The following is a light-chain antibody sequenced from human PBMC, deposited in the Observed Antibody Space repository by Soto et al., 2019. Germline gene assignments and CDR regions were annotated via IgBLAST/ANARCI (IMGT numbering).Light chain of an antibody. CDR2: LGS. CDR1: QSLLHSNGYDY. Sequence: DIVITQSPLSLPVTPGEPASISCRSSQSLLHSNGYDYLDWYLQKPGQSPQLLFHLGSLRAHAVPVRISVRASGTDFTLRISRVEAEDVRVYYCMQALQSPWTFGQGTKVEIK. CDR3: MQALQSPWT. J-gene: IGKJ1*01. V-gene: IGKV2-28*01.